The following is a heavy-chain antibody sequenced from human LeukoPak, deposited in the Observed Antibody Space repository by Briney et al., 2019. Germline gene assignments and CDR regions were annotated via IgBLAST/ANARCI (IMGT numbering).Heavy chain of an antibody. CDR3: VRVQHYYYYMDV. V-gene: IGHV3-21*01. CDR2: ISSSSSYI. CDR1: GFTFSSYS. J-gene: IGHJ6*03. D-gene: IGHD6-13*01. Sequence: GGSLRLSCAASGFTFSSYSMNWVRQAPGKGLEWVSSISSSSSYIYYADSVKGRFTISRDNAKNSLYLQMNSLRAEDTAVYYCVRVQHYYYYMDVWGKGTTVTVSS.